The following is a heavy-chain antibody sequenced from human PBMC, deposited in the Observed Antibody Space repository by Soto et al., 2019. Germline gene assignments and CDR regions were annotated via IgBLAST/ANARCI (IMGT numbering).Heavy chain of an antibody. D-gene: IGHD2-8*02. CDR1: GFTFSSYA. Sequence: GGSLRLSCAASGFTFSSYAMSWVRQAPGKGLEWVSAISGSGGSTYYADSVKGRFTISRDNSKNTLYLQKNSLRAEDTAVYYCAKTICSAGGAQWYAFDIWGQGTMVTVSS. CDR2: ISGSGGST. CDR3: AKTICSAGGAQWYAFDI. V-gene: IGHV3-23*01. J-gene: IGHJ3*02.